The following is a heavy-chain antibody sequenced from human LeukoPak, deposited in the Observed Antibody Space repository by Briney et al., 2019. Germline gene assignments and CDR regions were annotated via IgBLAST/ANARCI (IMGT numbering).Heavy chain of an antibody. CDR1: GFIFKTYA. Sequence: GGSLRLSCAGSGFIFKTYALSWVRQAPGKGLEWVSVIYSGGSTYYADSVKGRFTISRDNSKNTLYLQMNSLRAEDTAVYYCARERPDSYGSAGAFDYWGQGTLVTVSS. CDR2: IYSGGST. D-gene: IGHD5-18*01. V-gene: IGHV3-53*01. CDR3: ARERPDSYGSAGAFDY. J-gene: IGHJ4*02.